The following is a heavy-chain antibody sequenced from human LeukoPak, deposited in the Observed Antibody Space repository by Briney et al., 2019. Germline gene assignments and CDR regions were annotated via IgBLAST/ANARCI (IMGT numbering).Heavy chain of an antibody. D-gene: IGHD3-10*01. CDR2: ISSGSSTI. CDR3: ASPGSGSYNY. J-gene: IGHJ4*02. CDR1: GFNVSTKY. V-gene: IGHV3-48*02. Sequence: PGGSLRLSCAASGFNVSTKYVNWVRQAPGKGLEWVSYISSGSSTIYYADSVKGRFTISRDNAKSSLYLQMNSLRDEDTAVYYCASPGSGSYNYWGQGTLVTVSS.